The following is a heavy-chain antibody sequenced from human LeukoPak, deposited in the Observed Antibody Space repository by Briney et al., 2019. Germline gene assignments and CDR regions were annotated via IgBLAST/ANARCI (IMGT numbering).Heavy chain of an antibody. J-gene: IGHJ3*02. CDR2: INHSGST. CDR1: GGSFSGYY. Sequence: SGTLSLTCAVYGGSFSGYYGSWIRQPPGKGLEWIGEINHSGSTNYNPSLKSRVTISVDTSKNQFSLKLSSVTAADTAVYCCARGATSAFDIWGQGTMVTVSS. D-gene: IGHD2-2*01. CDR3: ARGATSAFDI. V-gene: IGHV4-34*01.